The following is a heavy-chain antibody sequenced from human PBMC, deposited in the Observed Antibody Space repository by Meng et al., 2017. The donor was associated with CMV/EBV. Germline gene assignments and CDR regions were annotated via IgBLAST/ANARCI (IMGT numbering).Heavy chain of an antibody. CDR2: IYYSGST. D-gene: IGHD2-2*01. V-gene: IGHV4-61*01. J-gene: IGHJ5*02. Sequence: SETLSLTCTVSGGSVSSGSYYWSWIRQPPGKGLEWIGYIYYSGSTNYNPSLKSRVTISVDTSKTQFSLKLSSVTAADTAVYYCARVTGYCSSTSCPNWFDPWGQGTLVTVSS. CDR3: ARVTGYCSSTSCPNWFDP. CDR1: GGSVSSGSYY.